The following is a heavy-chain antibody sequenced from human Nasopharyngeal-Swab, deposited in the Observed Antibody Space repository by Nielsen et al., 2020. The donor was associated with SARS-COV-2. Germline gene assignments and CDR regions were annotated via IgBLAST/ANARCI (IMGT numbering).Heavy chain of an antibody. CDR2: INPGGGSA. CDR3: ARGGDPREVVAATDCFDP. D-gene: IGHD2-15*01. CDR1: GYTFTRYY. Sequence: ASVKVSCKASGYTFTRYYIHWVRQAPRQGLEWMGIINPGGGSARYSQNFQGRVTMTRDTSTNTVYMELYSLTSEDTAVYYCARGGDPREVVAATDCFDPWGQGTPVTVSS. V-gene: IGHV1-46*01. J-gene: IGHJ5*02.